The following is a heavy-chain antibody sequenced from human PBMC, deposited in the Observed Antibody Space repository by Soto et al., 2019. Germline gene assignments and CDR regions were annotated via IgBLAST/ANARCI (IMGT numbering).Heavy chain of an antibody. CDR1: GFTFTSYA. CDR3: ARVPPWGNSAGDYYIQHYDS. V-gene: IGHV1-3*01. D-gene: IGHD3-10*01. Sequence: ASVKVSCKASGFTFTSYAIHWLRQAPGQRPQWMGWINGGSGNTKYSQDFQGRVTFTRDTFATTAYLELSSLRSEDTAVYYCARVPPWGNSAGDYYIQHYDSWGQGTPVTVS. CDR2: INGGSGNT. J-gene: IGHJ4*02.